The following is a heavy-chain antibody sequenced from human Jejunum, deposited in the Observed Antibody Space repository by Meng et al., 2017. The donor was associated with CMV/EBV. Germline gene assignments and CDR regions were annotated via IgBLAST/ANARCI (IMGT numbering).Heavy chain of an antibody. CDR3: AHRPGYCSGGTCYGNFDY. J-gene: IGHJ4*02. Sequence: LSTSGGGVGWIRQPPGEALEWLALIFSDDRKCYSPSLKNRLTITKDTSKNQVVLTMTNMDPVDTATYYCAHRPGYCSGGTCYGNFDYWGQGALVTVSS. CDR2: IFSDDRK. CDR1: LSTSGGG. V-gene: IGHV2-5*02. D-gene: IGHD2-15*01.